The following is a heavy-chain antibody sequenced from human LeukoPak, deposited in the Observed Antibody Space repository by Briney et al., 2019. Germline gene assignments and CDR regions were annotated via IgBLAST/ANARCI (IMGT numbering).Heavy chain of an antibody. CDR1: GYTFAGYY. Sequence: ASVKVSCKASGYTFAGYYMHWVRQAPGQGLEWMGRINPNSGGTSYAQKFQGRLTMTRDTSITTACMELSRLRSDDTAVYYCAREGGWYDLDYWGQGTLVTVSS. CDR3: AREGGWYDLDY. J-gene: IGHJ4*02. CDR2: INPNSGGT. V-gene: IGHV1-2*06. D-gene: IGHD6-19*01.